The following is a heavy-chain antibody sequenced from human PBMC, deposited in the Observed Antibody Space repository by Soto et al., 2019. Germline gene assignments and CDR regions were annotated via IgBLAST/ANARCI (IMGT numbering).Heavy chain of an antibody. Sequence: GGSLRLSCSYSGFTFCSYAMTWVRQAPGKGLEWVSVISGSGGSTYYADSVKGRFTISRDNSKNTLFLQMNSLRAEDTAVYYCTKCRYDSIWYHFDYWGQGTLVTVSS. D-gene: IGHD6-13*01. CDR3: TKCRYDSIWYHFDY. J-gene: IGHJ4*02. CDR2: ISGSGGST. V-gene: IGHV3-23*01. CDR1: GFTFCSYA.